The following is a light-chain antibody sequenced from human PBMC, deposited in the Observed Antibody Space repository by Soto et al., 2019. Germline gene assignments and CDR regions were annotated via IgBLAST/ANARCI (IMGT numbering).Light chain of an antibody. J-gene: IGKJ1*01. CDR1: ETVAGSY. CDR3: QQYNNWPTT. Sequence: EIVLTQSPGTLSLSPGERATLSCRASETVAGSYLAWYQQKPGQAPRLLIYYTSTRATGFPARFSGGGSRTEFTLTINSLQSEDFAVYYCQQYNNWPTTFGPGTKVDI. CDR2: YTS. V-gene: IGKV3-15*01.